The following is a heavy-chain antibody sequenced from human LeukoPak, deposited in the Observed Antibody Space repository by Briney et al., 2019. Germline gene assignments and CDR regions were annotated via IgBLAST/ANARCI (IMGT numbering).Heavy chain of an antibody. CDR2: IKQDGSEK. D-gene: IGHD3-22*01. Sequence: GGSLRLSCAASGFTFGGYWMSWVRQAPGKGLEWVANIKQDGSEKYYVDSVKGRFTISRDNAKNSLYLQMNSLRAEDTAVYYCARGYYDSSGYSPFDYWGQGTLVTVSS. CDR1: GFTFGGYW. V-gene: IGHV3-7*01. J-gene: IGHJ4*02. CDR3: ARGYYDSSGYSPFDY.